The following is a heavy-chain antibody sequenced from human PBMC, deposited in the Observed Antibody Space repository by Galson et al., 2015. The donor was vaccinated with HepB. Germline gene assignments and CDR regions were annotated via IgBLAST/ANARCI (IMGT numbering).Heavy chain of an antibody. Sequence: SLRLSCAASGFTFSSYAMSWDRQAPGKGLEWVSAISGSGDSTYYADSVKGRFTISRDNSSNTLYLQMNSLRAEDTAVYYCAKNRALFYYYYGMDVWGQGTTVTVSS. J-gene: IGHJ6*02. V-gene: IGHV3-23*01. CDR3: AKNRALFYYYYGMDV. D-gene: IGHD2/OR15-2a*01. CDR2: ISGSGDST. CDR1: GFTFSSYA.